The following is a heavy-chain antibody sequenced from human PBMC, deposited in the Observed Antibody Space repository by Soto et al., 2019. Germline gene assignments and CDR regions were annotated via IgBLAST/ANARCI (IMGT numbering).Heavy chain of an antibody. V-gene: IGHV1-18*01. Sequence: ASVKVSCKASGYTFTSYGISWVRQAPGQGLEWMGWISAYNGNTNYAQKLQGRVTMTTDTSTSTAYMELRSLRSDDTAVYYCARDRYCTNGVCSFYYYGMDVWGQGTTVTVS. CDR2: ISAYNGNT. CDR1: GYTFTSYG. CDR3: ARDRYCTNGVCSFYYYGMDV. D-gene: IGHD2-8*01. J-gene: IGHJ6*02.